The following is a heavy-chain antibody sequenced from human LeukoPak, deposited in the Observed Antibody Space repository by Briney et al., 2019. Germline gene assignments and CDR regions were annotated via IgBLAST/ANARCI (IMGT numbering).Heavy chain of an antibody. D-gene: IGHD6-19*01. Sequence: GGSLRLSCAASGFTFDDYAMHWVRQSPGKGLEWVSGISWNSGGIGYADSVKGRFTISRDNAKNSLYLQMNSLRAEDTALYYCAKGSSSGWYDSFDYWGQGTLVTVSS. CDR2: ISWNSGGI. CDR1: GFTFDDYA. J-gene: IGHJ4*02. CDR3: AKGSSSGWYDSFDY. V-gene: IGHV3-9*01.